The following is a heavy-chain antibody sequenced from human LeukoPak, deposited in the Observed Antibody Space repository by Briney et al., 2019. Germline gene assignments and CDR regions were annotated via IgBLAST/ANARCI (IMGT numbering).Heavy chain of an antibody. D-gene: IGHD2-21*02. CDR3: AKTVVVTANPRAFDI. V-gene: IGHV3-7*03. CDR2: IKQDGSEK. CDR1: GFTFSSYW. Sequence: PGGSLRLSCAASGFTFSSYWMSWVRQAPGKGLEWVANIKQDGSEKYHVDSVKGRFTISRDNSKNTLYLQMNSLRAEDTAVYYCAKTVVVTANPRAFDIWGQGTMVTVSS. J-gene: IGHJ3*02.